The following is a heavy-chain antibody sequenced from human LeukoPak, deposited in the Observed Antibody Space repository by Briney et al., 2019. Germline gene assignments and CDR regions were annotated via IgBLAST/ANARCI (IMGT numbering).Heavy chain of an antibody. CDR2: INHSGST. J-gene: IGHJ4*02. CDR1: GGSFSGYY. CDR3: ARFRASSTPDY. Sequence: SETLSLTCAVYGGSFSGYYWSWIRQPPVKGLEWIGEINHSGSTNYNPSLKSRVTISVDTSKNQFSLKLSSVTAADTAVYYCARFRASSTPDYWGQGTLVTVSS. D-gene: IGHD2-2*01. V-gene: IGHV4-34*01.